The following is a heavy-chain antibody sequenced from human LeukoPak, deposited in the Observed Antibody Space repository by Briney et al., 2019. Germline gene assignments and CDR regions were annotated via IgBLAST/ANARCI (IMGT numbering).Heavy chain of an antibody. Sequence: PGGSLRLSCAASGFTFSDYYMTWIRQAPGKGLEWVSYISSSSSSTYYADSVKGRFTISRDNSKNTLYLRMNSLRAEDTAVYYCAKDPDSSGGVDYFDYWGQGTLVTVSS. CDR3: AKDPDSSGGVDYFDY. CDR2: ISSSSSST. J-gene: IGHJ4*02. CDR1: GFTFSDYY. D-gene: IGHD3-22*01. V-gene: IGHV3-11*05.